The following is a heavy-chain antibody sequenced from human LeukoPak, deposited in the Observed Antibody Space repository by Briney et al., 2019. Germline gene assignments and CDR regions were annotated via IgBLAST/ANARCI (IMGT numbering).Heavy chain of an antibody. CDR3: AKTTKGGNSGYFDY. D-gene: IGHD4-23*01. CDR2: ISDSSSYI. Sequence: GGSLRLSCAASGFNFSNYGMNWVRQAPGKGLEWVTSISDSSSYIYYVDSVKGRFTISRDNAKNSLFLQMNSLRAEDTAVYYCAKTTKGGNSGYFDYWGQGTLVTVSS. CDR1: GFNFSNYG. J-gene: IGHJ4*02. V-gene: IGHV3-21*01.